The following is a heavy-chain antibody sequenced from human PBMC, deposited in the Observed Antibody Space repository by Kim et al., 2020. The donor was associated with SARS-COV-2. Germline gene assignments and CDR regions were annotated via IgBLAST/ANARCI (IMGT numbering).Heavy chain of an antibody. CDR1: GFTFSSYA. Sequence: GGSLRLSCAASGFTFSSYAMSWVRQAPGKGLEWVSAISGSGGSTYYADSVKGRFTISRDNSKNTLYLQMNSLRAEDTAVYYCAKAELIFGVVGAFDYWGQGTLVTVSS. CDR3: AKAELIFGVVGAFDY. D-gene: IGHD3-3*01. J-gene: IGHJ4*02. V-gene: IGHV3-23*01. CDR2: ISGSGGST.